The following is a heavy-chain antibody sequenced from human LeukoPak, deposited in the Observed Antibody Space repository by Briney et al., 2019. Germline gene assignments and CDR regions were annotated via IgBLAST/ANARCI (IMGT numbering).Heavy chain of an antibody. CDR1: GGTFSSYA. J-gene: IGHJ6*03. CDR2: IIPIFGTA. Sequence: ASVKVSCKASGGTFSSYAISWVRQAPGQGLEWMGGIIPIFGTANYAQKFQGRVTITTDESTSTAYMELSSLRSEDTAVYYCARDSRSSWHRGYYYYYYYMDVWGKGTTVTVSS. D-gene: IGHD6-13*01. V-gene: IGHV1-69*05. CDR3: ARDSRSSWHRGYYYYYYYMDV.